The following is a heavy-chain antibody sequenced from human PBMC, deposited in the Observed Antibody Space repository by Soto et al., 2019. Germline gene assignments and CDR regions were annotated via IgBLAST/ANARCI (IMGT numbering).Heavy chain of an antibody. V-gene: IGHV5-51*01. CDR2: IYPGDSDT. CDR1: GYSFASYW. J-gene: IGHJ6*02. CDR3: ARPGNAEPTPDYSDGRDV. Sequence: GESLKISCKGSGYSFASYWIGWVRQMPGKGLEWMGIIYPGDSDTRNSPSFQGQVTISADTSISTAYLQWSSLTASDTAMYYCARPGNAEPTPDYSDGRDVWGRGTTDTGS.